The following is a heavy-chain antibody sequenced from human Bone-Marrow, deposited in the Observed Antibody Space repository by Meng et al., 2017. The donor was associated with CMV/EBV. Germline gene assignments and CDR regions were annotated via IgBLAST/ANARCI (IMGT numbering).Heavy chain of an antibody. J-gene: IGHJ4*02. Sequence: GSLRLSCTVSGYSISSGYYWGWIRQPPGKGLEWIGSIYHSGSTYYNPSLKSRVTISVDTAKYQFSLKLSSVTAADTAVYYCARGGITGYCSSTSCYGDYWGQGTLVTVSS. D-gene: IGHD2-2*01. CDR3: ARGGITGYCSSTSCYGDY. V-gene: IGHV4-38-2*02. CDR2: IYHSGST. CDR1: GYSISSGYY.